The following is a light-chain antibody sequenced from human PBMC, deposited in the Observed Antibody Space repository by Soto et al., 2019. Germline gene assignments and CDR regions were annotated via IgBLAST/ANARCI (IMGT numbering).Light chain of an antibody. Sequence: QSVLTQPPSVSAAPGQKVTISCSGSSSNIGNSFVIWYQQLPGAAPQVLIYDSNKRPSGIPARFSGSKSGTSGSLDITGRQTGDEADYYCATWDRTLSVVVFGGGTKLTVL. J-gene: IGLJ2*01. V-gene: IGLV1-51*01. CDR2: DSN. CDR1: SSNIGNSF. CDR3: ATWDRTLSVVV.